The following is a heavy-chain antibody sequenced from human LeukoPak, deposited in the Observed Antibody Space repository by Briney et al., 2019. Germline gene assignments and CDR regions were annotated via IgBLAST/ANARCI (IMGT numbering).Heavy chain of an antibody. Sequence: PSETLSLTCTVSGGSISSYYWSWIRQPPGKGLGWVGYIYYSGSTNYNPSLKSRVTISVDTSKNQFSLKLSSVTAADTAVYYCARGLEDYDSSGYYYVPAFDIWGQGTMVTVSS. CDR3: ARGLEDYDSSGYYYVPAFDI. V-gene: IGHV4-59*01. CDR2: IYYSGST. D-gene: IGHD3-22*01. J-gene: IGHJ3*02. CDR1: GGSISSYY.